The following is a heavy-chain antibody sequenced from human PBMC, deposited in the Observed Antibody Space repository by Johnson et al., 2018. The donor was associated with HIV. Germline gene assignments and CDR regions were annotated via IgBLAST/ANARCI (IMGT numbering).Heavy chain of an antibody. J-gene: IGHJ3*02. CDR1: GFTFSNAW. CDR2: IKQDGSEK. CDR3: ARVQFDAFDI. Sequence: VQLVESGGGLVKPGGSLRLSCAASGFTFSNAWMSWVRQAPGKGLEWVANIKQDGSEKYYVDSVKGRFTISRDNAKNSLYLQMNSLRAEDTAVYYCARVQFDAFDIWGQGTMVTVSS. V-gene: IGHV3-7*01.